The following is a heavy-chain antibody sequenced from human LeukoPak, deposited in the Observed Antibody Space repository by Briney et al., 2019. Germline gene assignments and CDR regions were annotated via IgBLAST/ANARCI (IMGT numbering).Heavy chain of an antibody. V-gene: IGHV3-7*04. CDR3: ARERVENQQLVGGNY. CDR1: GFTFSSYW. D-gene: IGHD6-6*01. Sequence: GGALRLSCAASGFTFSSYWMSWVRQGPGKGLEWVANIKQDGSEKYYVDSVKGRFTISRDNAKNSLYLQMNSLRAEDTAVYYCARERVENQQLVGGNYWGQGTLVTVSS. J-gene: IGHJ4*02. CDR2: IKQDGSEK.